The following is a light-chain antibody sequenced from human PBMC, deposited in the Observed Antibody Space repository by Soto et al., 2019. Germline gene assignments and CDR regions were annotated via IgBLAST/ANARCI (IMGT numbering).Light chain of an antibody. J-gene: IGKJ4*01. CDR1: QGVSRK. Sequence: DIVMTQSPATLSVAQGESVTLSCRPSQGVSRKLAWYQHKPGQAPRLLISGASTGATGIPARFSGSGSGTEFTLTISSLQSEDCAIYYCQQDHTWPITSGGGTKVDIK. V-gene: IGKV3-15*01. CDR3: QQDHTWPIT. CDR2: GAS.